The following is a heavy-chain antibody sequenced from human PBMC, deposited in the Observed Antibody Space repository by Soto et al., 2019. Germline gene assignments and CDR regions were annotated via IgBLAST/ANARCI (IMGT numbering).Heavy chain of an antibody. Sequence: SETLSLTCTFSGGSISNAAYSWSWIRQPPGKGLEWIGYIYPSGMPFYNPSLRSRVTISIDRSNDQFSLNPKSVTAADTAVYYCARERGGYGLFDSWGQGTLVTVSS. CDR1: GGSISNAAYS. J-gene: IGHJ4*02. D-gene: IGHD5-18*01. V-gene: IGHV4-30-2*01. CDR3: ARERGGYGLFDS. CDR2: IYPSGMP.